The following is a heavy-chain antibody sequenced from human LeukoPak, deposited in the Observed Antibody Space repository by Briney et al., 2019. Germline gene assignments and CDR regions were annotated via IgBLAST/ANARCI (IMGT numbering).Heavy chain of an antibody. Sequence: ASVKVSCKVSGYTLTELSMHWVGQAPGKGLEWMGGFDPEDGETIYAQKFQGRVTMTEDTSTDTAYMELSSLRSEDTAVYYCATLDDYVWGSYPPLGWGQGTLVTVSS. J-gene: IGHJ4*02. CDR2: FDPEDGET. V-gene: IGHV1-24*01. CDR3: ATLDDYVWGSYPPLG. CDR1: GYTLTELS. D-gene: IGHD3-16*02.